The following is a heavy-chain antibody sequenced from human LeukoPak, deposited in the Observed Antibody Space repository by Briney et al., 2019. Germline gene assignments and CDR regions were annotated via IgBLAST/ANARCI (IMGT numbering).Heavy chain of an antibody. V-gene: IGHV3-30*02. D-gene: IGHD3-10*01. CDR3: AKVMKGSERLTMVRGVIIKTAGLYYMDV. CDR2: IRYDGSNK. J-gene: IGHJ6*03. CDR1: GFTFSSYG. Sequence: GSLRLSCAASGFTFSSYGMHWVRQAPGKGLEWVAFIRYDGSNKYYADSVKGRFTISRDNSKNTVYPQMNSLRAEDTAVYYCAKVMKGSERLTMVRGVIIKTAGLYYMDVWGKGTTVTVSS.